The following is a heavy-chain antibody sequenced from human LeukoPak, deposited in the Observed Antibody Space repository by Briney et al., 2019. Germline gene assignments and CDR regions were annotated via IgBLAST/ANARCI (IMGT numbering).Heavy chain of an antibody. J-gene: IGHJ3*02. CDR2: IYYSGST. CDR1: GGSISSYY. D-gene: IGHD1-26*01. V-gene: IGHV4-59*01. Sequence: SETLSLTCTVSGGSISSYYWSWIRQPPGKGLEGIGYIYYSGSTNYNPSLKSRVTISVDTSKNQFSLKLSSVTAADTAVYYCARGSGSSGDAFDIWGQGTMVTVSS. CDR3: ARGSGSSGDAFDI.